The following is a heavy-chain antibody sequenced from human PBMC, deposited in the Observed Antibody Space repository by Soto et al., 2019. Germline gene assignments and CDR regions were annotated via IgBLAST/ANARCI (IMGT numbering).Heavy chain of an antibody. CDR2: IIPILGIA. D-gene: IGHD3-10*01. CDR1: GGTFSSYT. Sequence: QVQLVQSGAEVKKPGSSVKVSCKASGGTFSSYTISWVRQAPGQGLEWMGRIIPILGIANYAQKFQGRVTITADKSTSTAYMELSSLRSEDTAVYYCARDDHGIGDAFDIWGQGTMVTVSS. V-gene: IGHV1-69*08. J-gene: IGHJ3*02. CDR3: ARDDHGIGDAFDI.